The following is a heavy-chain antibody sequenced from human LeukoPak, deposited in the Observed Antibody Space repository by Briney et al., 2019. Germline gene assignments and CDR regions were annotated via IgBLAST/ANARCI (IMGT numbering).Heavy chain of an antibody. D-gene: IGHD1-26*01. J-gene: IGHJ3*02. V-gene: IGHV3-7*01. CDR3: ARDGWELLLRPGAFDI. CDR1: GFTFSSYW. Sequence: GGSLRLSCAASGFTFSSYWMSWVRQAPGKGLEWVANIKQDGSEKYYVDSVKGRFTISRDNAKNSLYLQMNSLRAEDTAVYYCARDGWELLLRPGAFDIWGQGTMVTVSS. CDR2: IKQDGSEK.